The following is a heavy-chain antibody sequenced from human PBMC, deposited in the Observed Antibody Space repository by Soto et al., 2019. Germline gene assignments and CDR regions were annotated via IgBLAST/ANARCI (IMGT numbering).Heavy chain of an antibody. J-gene: IGHJ2*01. D-gene: IGHD2-15*01. CDR2: IIPIFGTA. V-gene: IGHV1-69*12. Sequence: QVQLVQSGAEVKKPGSSVKVSCKASGGTFSSYAISWVRQAPGQGLEWMGGIIPIFGTANYEQKFQGRVTITADESTSTAYMELSSLRSEDTAVYYCAREGYRDRGWYFDLWGRGTLCTVSS. CDR3: AREGYRDRGWYFDL. CDR1: GGTFSSYA.